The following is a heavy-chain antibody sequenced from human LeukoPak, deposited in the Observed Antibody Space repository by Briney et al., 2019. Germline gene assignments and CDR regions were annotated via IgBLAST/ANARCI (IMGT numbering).Heavy chain of an antibody. CDR1: GYTFTSYA. CDR2: INTNTGNP. Sequence: ASVKVSCKASGYTFTSYAMNWVRQAPGQGLEWMGWINTNTGNPTYAQGFTGRFVFSLDTSVSTAYLQISSLKAEDTAVYYCARDQIVVVPAATEIHCYYYGMDVWGQGTTVTVSS. J-gene: IGHJ6*02. D-gene: IGHD2-2*01. CDR3: ARDQIVVVPAATEIHCYYYGMDV. V-gene: IGHV7-4-1*02.